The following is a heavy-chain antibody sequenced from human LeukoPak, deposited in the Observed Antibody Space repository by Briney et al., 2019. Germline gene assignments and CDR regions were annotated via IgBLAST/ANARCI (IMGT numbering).Heavy chain of an antibody. Sequence: GGSLRLSCAASGFTFSNAWMSWVRQAPGKGLEWVGRIKSKTDGGTTDYAAPVKGRLTISRDDSKNTLYLQMNSLKTEDTAVYYCRGSGSYYTTDDAFDIWGQGTMVTVSS. V-gene: IGHV3-15*01. CDR1: GFTFSNAW. CDR3: RGSGSYYTTDDAFDI. CDR2: IKSKTDGGTT. J-gene: IGHJ3*02. D-gene: IGHD3-10*01.